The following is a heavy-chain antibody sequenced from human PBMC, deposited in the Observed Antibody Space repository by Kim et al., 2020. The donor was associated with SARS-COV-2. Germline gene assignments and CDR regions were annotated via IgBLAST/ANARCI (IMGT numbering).Heavy chain of an antibody. CDR3: ARANKLELLVDYYYYGMDV. Sequence: GGSLRLSCAASGFTFSSYGMHWVRQAPGKGLEWVAVIWYDGSNKYYADSVKGRFTISRDNSKNTLYLQMNSLRAEDTAVYYCARANKLELLVDYYYYGMDVWGQGTTVTVSS. D-gene: IGHD1-7*01. V-gene: IGHV3-33*01. CDR1: GFTFSSYG. J-gene: IGHJ6*02. CDR2: IWYDGSNK.